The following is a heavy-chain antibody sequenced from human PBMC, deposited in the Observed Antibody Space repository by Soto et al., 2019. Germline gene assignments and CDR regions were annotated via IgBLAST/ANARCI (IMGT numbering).Heavy chain of an antibody. Sequence: SLKISCSASGFKFDDHAMHWVRQAPGKGLEWVSGIYWKGAIISYADSVKGRFTISRDNAKNSLFLQMNSLRAEDTALYYCVKDEGTIAVCYFHYWGQGALVTVSS. D-gene: IGHD1-1*01. CDR1: GFKFDDHA. V-gene: IGHV3-9*01. CDR2: IYWKGAII. J-gene: IGHJ4*02. CDR3: VKDEGTIAVCYFHY.